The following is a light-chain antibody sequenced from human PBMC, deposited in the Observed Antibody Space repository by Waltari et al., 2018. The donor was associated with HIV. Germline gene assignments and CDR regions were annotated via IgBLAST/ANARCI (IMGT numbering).Light chain of an antibody. CDR2: SNN. V-gene: IGLV1-51*01. Sequence: QSVLTQPPSASGTPGQRVAISCSGSSSNIGSNTITWYQQLSGTAPKLLINSNNQRPSGIPDRFSGSKSGTSATLGITGLQTGDEADYYCGTWDSSLSAGVFGGGTKLTVL. J-gene: IGLJ3*02. CDR1: SSNIGSNT. CDR3: GTWDSSLSAGV.